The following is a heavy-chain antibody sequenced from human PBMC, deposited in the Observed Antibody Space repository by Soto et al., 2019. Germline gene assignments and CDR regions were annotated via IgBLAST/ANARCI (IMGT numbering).Heavy chain of an antibody. V-gene: IGHV3-48*04. CDR1: GFDFNRYS. J-gene: IGHJ4*02. D-gene: IGHD2-2*01. Sequence: EVQLVDSGGGLVQPGGSLRLSCVASGFDFNRYSMNWVRQAPGKGLEWISYINSGSTSVFYADSVRGRFTISRDNAKNSLYLQMNSLSAEDTAVYYCTSSTSPDAYWGQGTLVTVSS. CDR3: TSSTSPDAY. CDR2: INSGSTSV.